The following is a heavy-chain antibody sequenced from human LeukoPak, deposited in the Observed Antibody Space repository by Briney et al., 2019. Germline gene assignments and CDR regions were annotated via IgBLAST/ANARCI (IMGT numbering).Heavy chain of an antibody. CDR2: INQDGSEK. CDR1: EFPFNAYW. Sequence: GGSLRLSCAASEFPFNAYWMSWVRQAPGKGLECVANINQDGSEKYYIDSVRGRFTISRDNARNSLYLQMNNLRAEDTAVYYCARLGRWTQLWSYGIWGRGTLVTVSS. CDR3: ARLGRWTQLWSYGI. D-gene: IGHD5-18*01. J-gene: IGHJ4*02. V-gene: IGHV3-7*01.